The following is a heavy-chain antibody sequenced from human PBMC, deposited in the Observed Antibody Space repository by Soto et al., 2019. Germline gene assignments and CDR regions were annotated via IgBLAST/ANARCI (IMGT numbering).Heavy chain of an antibody. V-gene: IGHV1-58*01. J-gene: IGHJ4*02. Sequence: SVQVSCKISEFSFISSSVLGVRQARGQRLGWIGWIVVVSGDTNYAQKFQERVIITRDMSTNTAYMELRNLRSEDTAVYYCAADYYDTRGYYYDYWGQGTQVTVSS. D-gene: IGHD3-22*01. CDR1: EFSFISSS. CDR3: AADYYDTRGYYYDY. CDR2: IVVVSGDT.